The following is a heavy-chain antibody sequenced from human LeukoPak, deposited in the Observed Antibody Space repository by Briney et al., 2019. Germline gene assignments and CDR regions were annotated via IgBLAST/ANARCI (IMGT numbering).Heavy chain of an antibody. J-gene: IGHJ4*02. V-gene: IGHV4-34*01. CDR3: ASSSSWYKYYFDY. CDR2: INHSGST. Sequence: PSETLSLTCAVYGGSFSGYYWSWIRQPPGKGLEWFGEINHSGSTNYNPSLKSRVTISVDTSKDQFSLKLSSVTAADTAVYYCASSSSWYKYYFDYWGQGTLVTVSS. CDR1: GGSFSGYY. D-gene: IGHD6-13*01.